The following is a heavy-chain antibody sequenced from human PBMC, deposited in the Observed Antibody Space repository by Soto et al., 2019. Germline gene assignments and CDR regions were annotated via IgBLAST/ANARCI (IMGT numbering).Heavy chain of an antibody. V-gene: IGHV3-11*01. Sequence: KPAGSLRLSCAASGFRFTDFYMAWVRQTPGKGLEWISYISTSGTNEFYADSVKGRFTISRDNARASLYLQMNSLTGEDTALYFCARAAVPFSRLDFWGQGALVTVSS. CDR1: GFRFTDFY. CDR3: ARAAVPFSRLDF. CDR2: ISTSGTNE. D-gene: IGHD3-3*01. J-gene: IGHJ4*02.